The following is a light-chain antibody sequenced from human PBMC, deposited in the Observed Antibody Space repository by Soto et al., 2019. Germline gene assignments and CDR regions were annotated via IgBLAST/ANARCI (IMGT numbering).Light chain of an antibody. Sequence: DIQMTQSPSTLSASVGDTVTVTCRASQSVSGWLAWYQQKPGKAPKLLIYDASSLESGVPSRFSGSGSGTDFTLTISSRQPEDVATYYCQKYNSARWTFGQGTKVDIK. CDR2: DAS. CDR1: QSVSGW. J-gene: IGKJ1*01. CDR3: QKYNSARWT. V-gene: IGKV1-5*01.